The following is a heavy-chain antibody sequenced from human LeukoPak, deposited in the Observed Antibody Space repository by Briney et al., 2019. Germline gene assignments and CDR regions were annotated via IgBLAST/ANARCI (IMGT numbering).Heavy chain of an antibody. D-gene: IGHD3-22*01. CDR2: IRSKAYGGTT. Sequence: GGSLRLSCTASGFTFGDYAMSWVRQAPGKGLEWGGFIRSKAYGGTTEYAASVKGRFTISRDDSKSIAYLQMNSLKTEDTAVYYCTRFGKWLSKRYYYYYGMDVWGQGTTVTVSS. J-gene: IGHJ6*02. V-gene: IGHV3-49*04. CDR3: TRFGKWLSKRYYYYYGMDV. CDR1: GFTFGDYA.